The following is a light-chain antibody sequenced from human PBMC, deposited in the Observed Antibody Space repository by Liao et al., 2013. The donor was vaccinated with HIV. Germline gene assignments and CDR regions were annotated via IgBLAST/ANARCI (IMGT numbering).Light chain of an antibody. J-gene: IGLJ1*01. V-gene: IGLV3-21*04. CDR1: NIGSKS. Sequence: SYELTQPPSVSVAPGKTARITCGGYNIGSKSVHWYQQKPGQAPVLVIYYDTDRPSGIPERFSGSNSGNTATLTISRVEAGDEADYYCQVWDSSSHHYVFGSGTKVAVL. CDR3: QVWDSSSHHYV. CDR2: YDT.